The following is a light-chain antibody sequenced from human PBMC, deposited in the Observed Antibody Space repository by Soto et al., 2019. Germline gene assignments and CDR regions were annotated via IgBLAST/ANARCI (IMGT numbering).Light chain of an antibody. CDR2: ANS. V-gene: IGLV1-40*01. Sequence: QSVLTQPPSVSGAPGQRVTISCTGSRSNIGAGYDVHWYQQLPGTAPKVFIYANSNRPSGVPDRFSGSKSGTSASLAITGLQAEDEADYYCQSYDSSLYVVFGGGTKVTVL. J-gene: IGLJ3*02. CDR1: RSNIGAGYD. CDR3: QSYDSSLYVV.